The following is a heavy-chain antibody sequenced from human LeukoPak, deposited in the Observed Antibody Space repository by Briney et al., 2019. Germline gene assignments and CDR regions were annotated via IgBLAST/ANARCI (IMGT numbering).Heavy chain of an antibody. V-gene: IGHV3-30*18. D-gene: IGHD1-14*01. CDR2: ISFDGSNK. CDR1: GFTFSSYG. Sequence: PGGSLRLSCAASGFTFSSYGMHWVRQAPGKGLEWVAVISFDGSNKYYADSVKGRFTISRDNSKNTLYLQMNSLRAEDTAVYYCANLGEPDYWGQGTLVTVSS. CDR3: ANLGEPDY. J-gene: IGHJ4*02.